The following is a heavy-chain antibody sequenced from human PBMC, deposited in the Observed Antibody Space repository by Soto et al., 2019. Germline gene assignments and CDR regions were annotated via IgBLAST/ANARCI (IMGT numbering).Heavy chain of an antibody. J-gene: IGHJ4*02. Sequence: PSETLSLTCAVSGGSISSSNWWSWVRQPPGKELEWIGEIYHSGSTNYNPSLKSRVTISVDKSKNQFSLKLSSVTAADTAVYYCARYEAVAGSDFDYWGQGTLVTVSS. CDR2: IYHSGST. D-gene: IGHD6-19*01. V-gene: IGHV4-4*02. CDR1: GGSISSSNW. CDR3: ARYEAVAGSDFDY.